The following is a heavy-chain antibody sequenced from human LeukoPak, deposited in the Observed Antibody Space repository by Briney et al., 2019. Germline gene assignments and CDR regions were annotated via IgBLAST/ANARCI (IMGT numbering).Heavy chain of an antibody. D-gene: IGHD5-24*01. V-gene: IGHV4-61*02. CDR1: GGSISSGSYY. CDR3: ARGGQMATTKNTFDY. Sequence: SQTLSLTCTVSGGSISSGSYYWSWIRQPAGKGLEWIGRIYTSGSTNYNPSPKSRVTISVDTSKNQFSLKLSSVTAADTAVYYCARGGQMATTKNTFDYWGQGTLVTVSS. J-gene: IGHJ4*02. CDR2: IYTSGST.